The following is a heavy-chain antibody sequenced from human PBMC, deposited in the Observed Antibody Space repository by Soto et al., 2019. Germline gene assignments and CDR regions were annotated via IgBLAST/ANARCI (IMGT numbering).Heavy chain of an antibody. CDR3: ARGYYGSGRYYPKNDYYSGIGV. Sequence: QVQLVQSGAEVKKPGSSVKVSCKASGGTFSSYAIGWVRQAPGQGLEWMGGSIPIFGTANYAQKFQGRVTITADESTSTAHMELISLRSEDTAVYYCARGYYGSGRYYPKNDYYSGIGVWGQGNTVTVSS. CDR2: SIPIFGTA. V-gene: IGHV1-69*01. J-gene: IGHJ6*01. CDR1: GGTFSSYA. D-gene: IGHD3-10*01.